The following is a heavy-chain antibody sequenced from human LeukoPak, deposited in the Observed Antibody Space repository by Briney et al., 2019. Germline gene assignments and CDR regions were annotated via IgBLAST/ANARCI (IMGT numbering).Heavy chain of an antibody. V-gene: IGHV4-59*01. Sequence: SETLSLTCTLSGGSFISYCWTWVRQSPGKGLEWIGYMSYSGSTNYNPSLKSRVTISGDTSKSQFSLKLTSVTAADTAVYYCARYYGSYNLFDPWGQGTLVTVSS. CDR1: GGSFISYC. CDR3: ARYYGSYNLFDP. D-gene: IGHD3-10*01. CDR2: MSYSGST. J-gene: IGHJ5*02.